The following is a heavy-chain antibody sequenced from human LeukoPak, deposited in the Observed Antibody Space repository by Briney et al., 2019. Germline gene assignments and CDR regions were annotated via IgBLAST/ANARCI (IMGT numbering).Heavy chain of an antibody. CDR1: GFTFDRSG. CDR2: ISSTSSHI. CDR3: ARAVRKILKYIDL. D-gene: IGHD3-9*01. V-gene: IGHV3-21*01. Sequence: GGSLRLSCAASGFTFDRSGMLWVRQAPGKGLEWVSSISSTSSHIYYADSVMGRFTISRDNGENSLFLEMNSLRADDTAVYFCARAVRKILKYIDLWGQGTLVTVSS. J-gene: IGHJ5*02.